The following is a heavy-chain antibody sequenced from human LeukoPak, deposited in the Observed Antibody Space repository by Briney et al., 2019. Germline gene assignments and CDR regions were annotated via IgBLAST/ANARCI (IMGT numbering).Heavy chain of an antibody. CDR3: ARANGGPFYYYYYMDV. Sequence: SETLSLTCTVSGGSISSSSYYWGWIRQPPGKGLEWIGSIYYSGSTYYNPSLKSRVTISVDTSKNQFSLKLSSVTAADTAVYYCARANGGPFYYYYYMDVWGKGTTVTVSS. V-gene: IGHV4-39*07. J-gene: IGHJ6*03. CDR2: IYYSGST. CDR1: GGSISSSSYY. D-gene: IGHD2-8*01.